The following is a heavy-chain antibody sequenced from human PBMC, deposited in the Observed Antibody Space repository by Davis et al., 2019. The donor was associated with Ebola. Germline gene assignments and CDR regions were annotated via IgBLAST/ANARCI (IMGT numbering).Heavy chain of an antibody. J-gene: IGHJ1*01. CDR3: ASPSSGYYYDSSGYYSRAEYFQH. Sequence: PSETLSLTCTVSGGSISNSSYFWGWIRQPPGKGLEWIGTFYYRGTYYNPSLKSRVTISVDTSKNQFSLKLSSVTAADTAVYYCASPSSGYYYDSSGYYSRAEYFQHWGQGTLVTVSS. D-gene: IGHD3-22*01. V-gene: IGHV4-39*07. CDR1: GGSISNSSYF. CDR2: FYYRGT.